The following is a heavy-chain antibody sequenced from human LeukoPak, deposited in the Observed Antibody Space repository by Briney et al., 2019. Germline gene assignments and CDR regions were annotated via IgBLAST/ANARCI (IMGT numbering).Heavy chain of an antibody. D-gene: IGHD6-13*01. CDR3: AKYPASGGYFDY. V-gene: IGHV3-23*01. CDR1: GFFFSSYA. Sequence: PGGSLRLSCAASGFFFSSYAMSWVRQAPGKGLEWVSAISGSGGSTYYADSVKGRFTISRDNSKNTLYLQMNSLRAEDTAVFYCAKYPASGGYFDYWGQGTLVTVSS. CDR2: ISGSGGST. J-gene: IGHJ4*02.